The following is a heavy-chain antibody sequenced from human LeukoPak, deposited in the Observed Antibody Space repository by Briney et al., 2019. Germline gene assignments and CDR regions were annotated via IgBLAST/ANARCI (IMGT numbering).Heavy chain of an antibody. CDR1: GFTFSSYE. J-gene: IGHJ4*02. V-gene: IGHV3-48*03. Sequence: GGSLRLSCAASGFTFSSYEMNWVRQAPGKELEWVSYIGSSGSTIYYADSVKGRFTISRDNAKNSLYLQMNSLRAEDTAVYYCARRYCSSTSCLFDYWGQGTLVTVSS. CDR2: IGSSGSTI. CDR3: ARRYCSSTSCLFDY. D-gene: IGHD2-2*01.